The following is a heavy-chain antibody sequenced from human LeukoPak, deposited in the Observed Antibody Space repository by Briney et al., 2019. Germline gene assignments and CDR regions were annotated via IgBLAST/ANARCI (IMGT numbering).Heavy chain of an antibody. Sequence: GGSLRPSCAASGFTFSSYWMSWVRQAPGKGLEWVANIKEDGSEKHYVDSVKGRFTISRDNAKNSLYLEVNRLRAEDTAVYYCGRIAYGNYVWGQGALVTVSS. J-gene: IGHJ4*02. V-gene: IGHV3-7*05. D-gene: IGHD3-16*01. CDR2: IKEDGSEK. CDR3: GRIAYGNYV. CDR1: GFTFSSYW.